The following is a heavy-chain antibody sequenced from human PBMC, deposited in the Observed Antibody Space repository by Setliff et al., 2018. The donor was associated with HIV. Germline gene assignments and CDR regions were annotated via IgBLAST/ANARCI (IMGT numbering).Heavy chain of an antibody. CDR3: ARFEVTPMTTRDY. V-gene: IGHV4-28*05. J-gene: IGHJ4*02. CDR2: IYHTGHI. Sequence: SETLSLTCAVSGYSISSSNWWAWFRQPPGKGLEWIGYIYHTGHINYNPSFKSRVTMSLDMSTNQFSLKLTSVTAADSAVYYCARFEVTPMTTRDYWGQGTQVTVSS. D-gene: IGHD4-17*01. CDR1: GYSISSSNW.